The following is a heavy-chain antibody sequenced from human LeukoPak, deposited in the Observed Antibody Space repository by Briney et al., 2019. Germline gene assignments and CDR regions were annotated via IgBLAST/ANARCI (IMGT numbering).Heavy chain of an antibody. CDR2: ISSSGGTR. Sequence: GGSLRLSCAASGFTFGNYEMNWVRQAPGKGLEWVLYISSSGGTRYYADSVKGRFTISRDNAKNSLYLQMNSLRAEDTAVYYCARRQTYYYGSGSYMGLDYWGQGTLVTVSS. V-gene: IGHV3-48*03. CDR3: ARRQTYYYGSGSYMGLDY. CDR1: GFTFGNYE. D-gene: IGHD3-10*01. J-gene: IGHJ4*02.